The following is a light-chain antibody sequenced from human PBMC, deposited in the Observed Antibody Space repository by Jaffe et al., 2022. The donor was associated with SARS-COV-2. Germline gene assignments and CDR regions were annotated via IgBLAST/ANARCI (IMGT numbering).Light chain of an antibody. V-gene: IGKV3-11*01. CDR1: QSIGTE. J-gene: IGKJ2*01. CDR3: QQRFTWPKT. Sequence: EIVLTQSPATLSLSPGERATLSCRASQSIGTELAWYQQKPGQAPSLLIYDSSNRATGIPARFSGSGSETDFTLTISGLEPEDFAVYYCQQRFTWPKTFGQGTKLEIK. CDR2: DSS.